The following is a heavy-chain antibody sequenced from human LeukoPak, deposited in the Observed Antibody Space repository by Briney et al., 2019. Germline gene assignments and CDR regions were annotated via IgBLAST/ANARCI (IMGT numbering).Heavy chain of an antibody. D-gene: IGHD2-15*01. Sequence: GGSLRLSCAASGFTFSSYSMNWARQAPGKGLEWVSSISSSSSYIYYADSVKGRFTISRDNAKNSLYLQMNSLRAEDTAVYYCASCSGGSCYLDYWGQGTLVTVSS. J-gene: IGHJ4*02. CDR3: ASCSGGSCYLDY. CDR2: ISSSSSYI. V-gene: IGHV3-21*01. CDR1: GFTFSSYS.